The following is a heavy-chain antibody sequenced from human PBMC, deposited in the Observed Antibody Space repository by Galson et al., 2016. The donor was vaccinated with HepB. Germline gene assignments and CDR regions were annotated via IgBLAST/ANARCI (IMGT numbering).Heavy chain of an antibody. CDR2: IYYSGST. D-gene: IGHD3/OR15-3a*01. CDR1: GGSISTEY. Sequence: SETLSLTCTVSGGSISTEYWTWIRQPPGKGLEWIGYIYYSGSTKYNPSLESRVTISLDTSRNPFSLRLTSVTAADTAVYYCARDTWTLIWTGMDVWGQGTTVTVSS. J-gene: IGHJ6*02. CDR3: ARDTWTLIWTGMDV. V-gene: IGHV4-59*01.